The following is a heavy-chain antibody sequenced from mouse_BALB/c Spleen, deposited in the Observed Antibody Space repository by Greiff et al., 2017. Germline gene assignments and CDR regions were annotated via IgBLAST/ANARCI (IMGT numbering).Heavy chain of an antibody. J-gene: IGHJ2*01. CDR2: IYPGSGST. V-gene: IGHV1-55*01. CDR3: ARFGITTVVATDY. D-gene: IGHD1-1*01. Sequence: QVQLQQPGAELVKPGTSVKLSCKASGYNFTSYWINWVKLRPGQGLEWIGDIYPGSGSTNYNEKFKSKATLTVDTSSSTAYMQLSSLASEDSALYYCARFGITTVVATDYWGQGTTLTVSS. CDR1: GYNFTSYW.